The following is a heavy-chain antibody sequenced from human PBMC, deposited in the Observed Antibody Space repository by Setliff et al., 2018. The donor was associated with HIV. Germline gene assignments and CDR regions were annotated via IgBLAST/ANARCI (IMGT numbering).Heavy chain of an antibody. J-gene: IGHJ3*01. V-gene: IGHV4-34*01. Sequence: PSETLSLTCTVYGEPFSNYYWSWIRQPPGKGLEWIGEIDHGGSTRYNPSLKSRITMSVDTSKNQFSLRLSSVTAADTAVYYCAREWSYGAFDTFDVWGQGTMVTVSS. CDR2: IDHGGST. D-gene: IGHD5-18*01. CDR3: AREWSYGAFDTFDV. CDR1: GEPFSNYY.